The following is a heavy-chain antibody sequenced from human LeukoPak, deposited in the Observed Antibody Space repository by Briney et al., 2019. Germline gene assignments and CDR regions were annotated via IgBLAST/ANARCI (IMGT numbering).Heavy chain of an antibody. CDR2: INHSGST. Sequence: PSETLSLTCAVYGGSFSGYYWSWIRQPPGKGLEWIGEINHSGSTNYNPSLKSRVTISVDTSKNQFSLKLSSVTAADTAVYYCARDRSGDYGEGGWFDPWGQGTLVTVSS. V-gene: IGHV4-34*01. D-gene: IGHD4-17*01. CDR1: GGSFSGYY. J-gene: IGHJ5*02. CDR3: ARDRSGDYGEGGWFDP.